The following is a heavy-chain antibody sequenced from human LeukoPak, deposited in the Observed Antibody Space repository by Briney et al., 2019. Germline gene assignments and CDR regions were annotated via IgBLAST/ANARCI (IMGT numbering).Heavy chain of an antibody. V-gene: IGHV3-74*01. D-gene: IGHD3-22*01. J-gene: IGHJ4*02. Sequence: GGSLRLSCALSGFTSSSYWMHWVRQVPGKGLVWVSRINDDGTYTVYADSVKGRFTISRDNAKNTLYLQMNSLRAEDTAVYYCAKRGTANYYDNSGYFWAGDYWGQGTLVTVSS. CDR1: GFTSSSYW. CDR3: AKRGTANYYDNSGYFWAGDY. CDR2: INDDGTYT.